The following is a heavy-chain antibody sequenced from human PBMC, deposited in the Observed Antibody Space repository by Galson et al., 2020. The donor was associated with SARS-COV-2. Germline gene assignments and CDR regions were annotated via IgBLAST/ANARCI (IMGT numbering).Heavy chain of an antibody. J-gene: IGHJ6*03. V-gene: IGHV3-74*01. CDR3: ARESAVQGGYYMDV. D-gene: IGHD3-10*01. Sequence: GGSLRLSCAASGFTFSSYWMHWVRQAPGKGLVWVSRIHSVGSGTIYADSVKGRFTISSDNAKNTLYLQMISLRAEDTAVYYCARESAVQGGYYMDVWGTGTTVTVSS. CDR2: IHSVGSGT. CDR1: GFTFSSYW.